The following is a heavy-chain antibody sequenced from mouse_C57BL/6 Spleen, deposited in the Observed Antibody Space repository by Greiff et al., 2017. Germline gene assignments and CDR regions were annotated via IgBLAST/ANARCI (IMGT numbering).Heavy chain of an antibody. CDR1: GYTFTSYW. V-gene: IGHV1-50*01. Sequence: QVQLQQPGAELVKPGASVKLSCKASGYTFTSYWMQWVKQRPGQGLEWIGEIDPSDSNTNYNQKFKGKATLTVDTSSSTAYMQLSSLTSEDAAVYYCARYDVDFDDWGQGTTLTASS. D-gene: IGHD2-12*01. CDR2: IDPSDSNT. CDR3: ARYDVDFDD. J-gene: IGHJ2*01.